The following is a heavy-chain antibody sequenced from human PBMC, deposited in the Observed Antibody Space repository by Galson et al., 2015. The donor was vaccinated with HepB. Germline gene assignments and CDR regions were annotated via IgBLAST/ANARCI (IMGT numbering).Heavy chain of an antibody. J-gene: IGHJ5*02. D-gene: IGHD1-1*01. CDR3: ARDRVPGTTLNWFDP. CDR2: IIPIFGTA. V-gene: IGHV1-69*13. CDR1: GGTFSSYA. Sequence: SVKVSCKASGGTFSSYAISWVRQAPGQGLEWMGGIIPIFGTANYAQKFQGRVTITADGSTSTAYMELSSLRSEDTAVYYCARDRVPGTTLNWFDPWGQGTLVTVSS.